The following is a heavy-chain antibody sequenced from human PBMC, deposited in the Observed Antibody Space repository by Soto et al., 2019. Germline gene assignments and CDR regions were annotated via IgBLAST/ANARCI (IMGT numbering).Heavy chain of an antibody. J-gene: IGHJ6*02. D-gene: IGHD6-6*01. CDR1: GYSLTSYW. CDR3: ATRSHNSSSGTYYYYGMDV. CDR2: IYPGDSDT. Sequence: PXESQKISFKGSGYSLTSYWIGWVRQIPGKGLEWMGIIYPGDSDTRYSPSFQGQVTISADKSISTAYLQWSSLKASDTAMYYCATRSHNSSSGTYYYYGMDVWGQGTTVTVSS. V-gene: IGHV5-51*01.